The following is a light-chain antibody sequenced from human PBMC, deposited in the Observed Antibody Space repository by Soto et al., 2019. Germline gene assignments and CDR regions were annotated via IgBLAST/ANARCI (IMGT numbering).Light chain of an antibody. CDR3: QSYDSSLTGWV. V-gene: IGLV1-40*01. J-gene: IGLJ3*02. Sequence: QSVLTQPPSLSWAPGQRVTISCTGSSSNIGAGYDVHWYQQLRGTAPKLLIYGNSNRPSGVPDRFAGSKSGTSASLAITGLQAEDEADYYCQSYDSSLTGWVYGGVTKLTVL. CDR1: SSNIGAGYD. CDR2: GNS.